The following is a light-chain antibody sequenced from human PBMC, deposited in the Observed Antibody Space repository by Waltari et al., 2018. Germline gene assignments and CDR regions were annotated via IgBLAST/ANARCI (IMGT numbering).Light chain of an antibody. J-gene: IGLJ3*02. CDR1: TIGRHT. V-gene: IGLV3-21*04. CDR3: QVSDAVSDQRV. CDR2: CDS. Sequence: SSVLTQPPSVSVAPGKTARLTCGGNTIGRHTVHWFQQLPGQAPVVVSGCDSDRPSGIPDRFSGSNSTNTATLTITRVEAGDEADYYCQVSDAVSDQRVFGGGTKLTVL.